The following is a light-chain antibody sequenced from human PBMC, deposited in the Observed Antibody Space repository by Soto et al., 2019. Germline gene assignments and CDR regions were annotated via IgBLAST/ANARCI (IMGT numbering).Light chain of an antibody. J-gene: IGKJ2*01. V-gene: IGKV3-15*01. CDR2: GAS. CDR3: QLYNKWPPVT. Sequence: EIVMTQSPATLSVSPGERATLSCRASQSASNNLAWYQQKPGQTPRLLIYGASTRATGIPVRFSGSGSGTEFTLTISSLQSEDFAVYYCQLYNKWPPVTFGEGNKLEIK. CDR1: QSASNN.